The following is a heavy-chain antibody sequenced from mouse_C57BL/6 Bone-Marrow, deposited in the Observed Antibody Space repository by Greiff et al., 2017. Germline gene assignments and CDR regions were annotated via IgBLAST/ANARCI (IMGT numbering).Heavy chain of an antibody. V-gene: IGHV1-9*01. J-gene: IGHJ2*01. Sequence: VQLQESGAELMKPGASVKLSCKATGYTFTGYWIEWVKQRPGHGLEWIGEILPGSGSTNYNEKFKGKATFTADTSSNTAYMQLSSLPTEDAAIYYCARESPTYYSNYGGYYFDYWGQGTTLTVSS. D-gene: IGHD2-5*01. CDR1: GYTFTGYW. CDR2: ILPGSGST. CDR3: ARESPTYYSNYGGYYFDY.